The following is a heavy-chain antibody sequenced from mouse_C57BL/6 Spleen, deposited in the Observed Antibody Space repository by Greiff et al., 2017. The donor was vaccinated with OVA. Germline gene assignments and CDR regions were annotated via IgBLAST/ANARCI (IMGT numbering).Heavy chain of an antibody. CDR3: AREGFGY. CDR1: GYTFTSYW. Sequence: QVQLQQPGAELVMPGASVKLSCKASGYTFTSYWMHWVKQRPGQGLEWIGEIDPSDSYTNYNQKFKGKSTLTVDKASSTAYMQLSSLTSEDSAVYYCAREGFGYWGQGTTLTVSS. J-gene: IGHJ2*01. V-gene: IGHV1-69*01. CDR2: IDPSDSYT.